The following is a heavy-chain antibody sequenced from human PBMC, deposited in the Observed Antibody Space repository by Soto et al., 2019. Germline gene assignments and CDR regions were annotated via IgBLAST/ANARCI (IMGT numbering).Heavy chain of an antibody. CDR1: GFSFSRHG. Sequence: PGGSLTLTCAASGFSFSRHGMHWVRQAPGKGLEGVAVISYDGSNQDYADSVKGRFSISRDNSKNTVYLQMNSLRVEDSAVYYCARDRGSTYYYYGMDLWGQVTTVTVSS. V-gene: IGHV3-30-3*01. D-gene: IGHD2-2*01. J-gene: IGHJ6*02. CDR3: ARDRGSTYYYYGMDL. CDR2: ISYDGSNQ.